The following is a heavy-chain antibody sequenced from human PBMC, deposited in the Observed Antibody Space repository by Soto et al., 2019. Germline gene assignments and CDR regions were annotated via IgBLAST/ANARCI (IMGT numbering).Heavy chain of an antibody. J-gene: IGHJ6*02. D-gene: IGHD3-16*02. V-gene: IGHV1-8*01. CDR1: GYTFTSYD. CDR3: ARLERGPYVWGSYRYLYYYYYGMDV. Sequence: WASVKVSCKASGYTFTSYDINWVRQATGQGLEWMGWMNPNSGNTGYAQKFQGRVTMTRNTSISTAYMELSSLRSEDTAVYYCARLERGPYVWGSYRYLYYYYYGMDVWGQGTTVTVSS. CDR2: MNPNSGNT.